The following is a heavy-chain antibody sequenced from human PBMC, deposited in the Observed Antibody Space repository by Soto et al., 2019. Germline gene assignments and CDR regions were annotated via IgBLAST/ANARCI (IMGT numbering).Heavy chain of an antibody. D-gene: IGHD3-3*01. CDR3: ARNYDFWSGYYFRGWFDP. V-gene: IGHV4-34*01. CDR2: INHSGST. J-gene: IGHJ5*02. CDR1: GGSFSGYY. Sequence: QVQLQQWGAGLLKPSETLSLTCAVYGGSFSGYYWSWIRQPPGKGLEWIGEINHSGSTNYNPSLTSRVTISVDTSKNQFALKLSSVTAADTAVYYCARNYDFWSGYYFRGWFDPWGQGTLVTVSS.